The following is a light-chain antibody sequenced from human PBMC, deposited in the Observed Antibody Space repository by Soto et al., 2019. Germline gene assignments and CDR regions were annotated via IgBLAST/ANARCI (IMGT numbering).Light chain of an antibody. CDR3: QQYNTFSPWT. Sequence: DIQMTQSPSSLSASVGGRVTIACRASQSISSYLNWYQQKPGKAPKLLIYRASSLESGVPSRFSGSGSGTEFTLTISSLQPDDFATYYCQQYNTFSPWTFGQGTKVDI. J-gene: IGKJ1*01. V-gene: IGKV1-5*03. CDR2: RAS. CDR1: QSISSY.